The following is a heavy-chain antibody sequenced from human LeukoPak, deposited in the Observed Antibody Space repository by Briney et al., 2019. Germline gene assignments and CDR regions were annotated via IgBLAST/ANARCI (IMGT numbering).Heavy chain of an antibody. CDR3: ARGRRVGPPYSRERAVDY. Sequence: SVKLSCKASAYTFTSYAINWVRQATGQGLESMGWMNPNSGNTGYAQKFQGRVTMTRNTSISTAYMELSSLRSEDTAVYYCARGRRVGPPYSRERAVDYWGQGTLVTVSS. CDR2: MNPNSGNT. D-gene: IGHD6-13*01. CDR1: AYTFTSYA. J-gene: IGHJ4*02. V-gene: IGHV1-8*01.